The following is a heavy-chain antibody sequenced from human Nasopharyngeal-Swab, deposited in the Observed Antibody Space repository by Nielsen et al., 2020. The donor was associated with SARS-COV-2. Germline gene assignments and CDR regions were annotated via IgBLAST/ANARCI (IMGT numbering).Heavy chain of an antibody. CDR3: AKDRGSDYGDQLEY. Sequence: GGSLRLSCAASGITFSRYAMAWVRQAPGKGLEWVSGISGSAGSTYYADSVKGRFTISRDDSKNTLYLQMNSLRTEDTATFYCAKDRGSDYGDQLEYWGQGTLVTVSS. D-gene: IGHD4-17*01. J-gene: IGHJ4*02. V-gene: IGHV3-23*01. CDR2: ISGSAGST. CDR1: GITFSRYA.